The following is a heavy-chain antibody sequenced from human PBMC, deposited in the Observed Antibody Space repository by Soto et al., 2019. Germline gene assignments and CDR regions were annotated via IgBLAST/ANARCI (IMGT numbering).Heavy chain of an antibody. V-gene: IGHV3-23*01. CDR1: GFTFMNYA. CDR2: IFHSFSDGNT. Sequence: GSLRLSCAASGFTFMNYAINFFRHSAFKWLEWVSAIFHSFSDGNTHYADSVRGRFTISRDNDKNTVFLEMNSLRAEDTAVYYCAKVFSPEGGNYFEYWGQGTLVTVSS. CDR3: AKVFSPEGGNYFEY. J-gene: IGHJ4*02.